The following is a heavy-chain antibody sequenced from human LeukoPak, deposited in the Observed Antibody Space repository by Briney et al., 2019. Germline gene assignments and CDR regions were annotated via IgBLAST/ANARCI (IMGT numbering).Heavy chain of an antibody. CDR2: IYHSGST. D-gene: IGHD2-15*01. J-gene: IGHJ5*02. Sequence: SETLSLTCAVSGGSISSGGYSWSWIRQPPGKGLEWIGYIYHSGSTYYNPSPKSRVTIPVDRSKNQFSLKLSSVTAADTAVYYCARAHCSGGSCYSIRFDPWGQGTLVTVSS. CDR3: ARAHCSGGSCYSIRFDP. CDR1: GGSISSGGYS. V-gene: IGHV4-30-2*01.